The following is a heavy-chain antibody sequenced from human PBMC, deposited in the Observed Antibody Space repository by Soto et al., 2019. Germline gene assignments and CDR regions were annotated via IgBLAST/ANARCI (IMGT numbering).Heavy chain of an antibody. J-gene: IGHJ4*02. CDR2: ISGSGGST. V-gene: IGHV3-23*01. CDR1: GFTFSSYA. Sequence: GGSLRLSCVASGFTFSSYAMSWVRQAPGKGLEWVSGISGSGGSTYYADSVKGRFSISRDNSKNTVFLQMNSLRAEDMAAYYCAKDDGSVFHYYFDYWGQGTLVTVSS. CDR3: AKDDGSVFHYYFDY. D-gene: IGHD6-19*01.